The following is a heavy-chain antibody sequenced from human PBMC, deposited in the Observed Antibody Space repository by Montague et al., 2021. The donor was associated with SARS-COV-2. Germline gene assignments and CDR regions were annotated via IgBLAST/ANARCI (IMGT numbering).Heavy chain of an antibody. CDR2: IYHSGST. CDR1: GGSISSSSYY. V-gene: IGHV4-39*01. Sequence: SETLSLTCTVSGGSISSSSYYWGWIRQPPGKGLEWIGSIYHSGSTYYNPSLKSRVTISVDTSKNQFSLKLSSVTAADTAVYYCARESGSGSYLVYWGQGTLVTVSS. CDR3: ARESGSGSYLVY. D-gene: IGHD3-10*01. J-gene: IGHJ4*02.